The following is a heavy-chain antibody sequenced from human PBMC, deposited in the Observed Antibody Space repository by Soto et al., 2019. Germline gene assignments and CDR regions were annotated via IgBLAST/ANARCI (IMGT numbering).Heavy chain of an antibody. Sequence: QVQLVQSGAEVKKPGSSVKVSCKASGGTFSNFGMSWVRQAPGQGLEWMGVIIPVFGRANYSRTFQSRVTITADESTSTVYMELRSLRSEDTAVYFCARDTSHGVVAPTGLEYWRQGPLVTVSP. D-gene: IGHD5-12*01. CDR2: IIPVFGRA. V-gene: IGHV1-69*01. J-gene: IGHJ4*02. CDR3: ARDTSHGVVAPTGLEY. CDR1: GGTFSNFG.